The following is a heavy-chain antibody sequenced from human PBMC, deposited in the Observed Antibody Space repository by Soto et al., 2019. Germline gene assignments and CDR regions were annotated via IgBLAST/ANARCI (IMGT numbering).Heavy chain of an antibody. V-gene: IGHV3-72*01. D-gene: IGHD2-21*01. J-gene: IGHJ4*02. CDR2: IRNKANGYTT. CDR1: GLSFSDRD. CDR3: STSTVVIMNY. Sequence: EGHLVESGGGWVQPGGSLRLSCAASGLSFSDRDMDVVRQAPGKGLEWVGRIRNKANGYTTEYAASVKGMFTISRDDSKISLYLQQNSVITEDPAVYYCSTSTVVIMNYWGQGTLVT.